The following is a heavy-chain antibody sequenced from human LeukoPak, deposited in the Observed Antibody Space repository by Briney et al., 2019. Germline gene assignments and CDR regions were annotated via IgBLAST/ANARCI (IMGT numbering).Heavy chain of an antibody. CDR2: IYYGGST. D-gene: IGHD3-22*01. V-gene: IGHV4-30-4*01. CDR1: GGSISSGDYY. J-gene: IGHJ3*02. Sequence: SETLSLTCTVSGGSISSGDYYWSWIRLPPGKGPEWIGYIYYGGSTYYNPSLKSRVTISVDTSKNQCSLKLSSVTAADTAVYYCAREAYDSSGCRAFDIWGQGTMVTVSS. CDR3: AREAYDSSGCRAFDI.